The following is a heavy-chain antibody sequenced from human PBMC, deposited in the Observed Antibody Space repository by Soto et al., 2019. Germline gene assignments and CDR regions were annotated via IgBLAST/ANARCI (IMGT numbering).Heavy chain of an antibody. CDR2: ISYDGSNK. D-gene: IGHD6-13*01. V-gene: IGHV3-30-3*01. J-gene: IGHJ6*02. Sequence: GGSLRLSXAASGFTFSSYAMHWVRQAPGKGLEWVAVISYDGSNKYYADSVKGRFTISRDNSKNTLYLQMNSLRAEDTAVYYCARGGGSWYLYYYGMDVWGQGTTVTVSS. CDR3: ARGGGSWYLYYYGMDV. CDR1: GFTFSSYA.